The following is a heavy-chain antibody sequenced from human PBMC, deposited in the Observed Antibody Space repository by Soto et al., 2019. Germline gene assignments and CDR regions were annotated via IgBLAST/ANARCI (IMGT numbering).Heavy chain of an antibody. V-gene: IGHV4-61*01. CDR2: IYYSGST. CDR3: ARQGRNTKIVLVKHYAADF. Sequence: SETLSHTCRVSDGSGSSGSYYWSWNRQPPGKCLEWIGFIYYSGSTTYYTESLKSRVSISVDTSKNQFSLKLNSVTAADTAVYFCARQGRNTKIVLVKHYAADFWGQGTAVTVSS. D-gene: IGHD3-22*01. J-gene: IGHJ6*02. CDR1: DGSGSSGSYY.